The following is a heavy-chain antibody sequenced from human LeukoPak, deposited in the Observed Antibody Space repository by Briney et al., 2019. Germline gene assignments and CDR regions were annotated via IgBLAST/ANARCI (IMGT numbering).Heavy chain of an antibody. CDR1: GGSFSGYY. Sequence: PWGTLSLTCAVYGGSFSGYYWSWIRQPPGKGLEWIGEINHSGSTNYNPSLKSRVTISVDTSKNQFSLKLSSVTAADTAAYYCARAPYSSSFFDYWGQGTLVTVSS. CDR2: INHSGST. V-gene: IGHV4-34*01. CDR3: ARAPYSSSFFDY. J-gene: IGHJ4*02. D-gene: IGHD6-13*01.